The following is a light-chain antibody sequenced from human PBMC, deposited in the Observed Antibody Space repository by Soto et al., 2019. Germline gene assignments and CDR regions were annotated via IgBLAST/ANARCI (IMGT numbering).Light chain of an antibody. V-gene: IGKV3-20*01. J-gene: IGKJ1*01. CDR3: QQYGSSRWT. CDR2: GAS. CDR1: QSVSSTY. Sequence: PGDRATLSCRASQSVSSTYLAWYQQKPGQAPRLLIFGASSRATGIPDRFSGSGSGTDFTLTISRLEPEDFAVYYCQQYGSSRWTFGQGTKVEIK.